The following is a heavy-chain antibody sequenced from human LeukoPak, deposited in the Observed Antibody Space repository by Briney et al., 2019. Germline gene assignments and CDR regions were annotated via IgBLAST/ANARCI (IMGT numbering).Heavy chain of an antibody. J-gene: IGHJ5*02. CDR2: ISAYNGNT. CDR3: ARGYDFWSGYIWFDP. CDR1: GYTFTSYG. Sequence: ASVKVSCKASGYTFTSYGISWVRQAPGQGLEWMGWISAYNGNTNYAQKLQGRVTMTTDTSTSTACMELRSLRSDDTAVYYCARGYDFWSGYIWFDPWGQGTLVTVSS. D-gene: IGHD3-3*01. V-gene: IGHV1-18*01.